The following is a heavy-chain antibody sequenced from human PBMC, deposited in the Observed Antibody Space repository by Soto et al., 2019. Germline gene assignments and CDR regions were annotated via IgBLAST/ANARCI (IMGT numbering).Heavy chain of an antibody. V-gene: IGHV5-51*01. J-gene: IGHJ4*01. CDR1: GYSFTSYW. Sequence: GESLKISCKGSGYSFTSYWIGWVRQMPGKGLEWMGIIYPGDSDTRYSPSFQGQVTISADKSISTAYLQWSSLKASDTAMYYCARLGVKYQTLPPDLNFDYSGHGTLLTVSS. D-gene: IGHD2-2*01. CDR3: ARLGVKYQTLPPDLNFDY. CDR2: IYPGDSDT.